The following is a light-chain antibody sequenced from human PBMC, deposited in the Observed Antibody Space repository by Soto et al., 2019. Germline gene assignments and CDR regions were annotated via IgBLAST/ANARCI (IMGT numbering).Light chain of an antibody. V-gene: IGKV3-20*01. CDR2: GAS. CDR1: QSVSSSY. Sequence: EIVLTQSPGTLSLSPGERAPLSCRASQSVSSSYLAWYHQKPGQAPRLLIFGASTRATGIPDRFSGSGSGTDFTLTISRLEPEDFAVYYCQHYGGSSWTFGQGTKVDI. CDR3: QHYGGSSWT. J-gene: IGKJ1*01.